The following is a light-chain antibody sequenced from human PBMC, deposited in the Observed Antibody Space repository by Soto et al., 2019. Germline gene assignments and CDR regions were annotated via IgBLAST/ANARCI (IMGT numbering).Light chain of an antibody. CDR3: QQYGRSGT. J-gene: IGKJ1*01. Sequence: IVLTQSPGTLSLSPGERATLSCRASQSVSSRYLAWYQQKPVQAPRLLIYATSSRATGIPDRFSGSGSGTDFTLTISRLEPEDFAVYYCQQYGRSGTFGQGTKVDIK. CDR1: QSVSSRY. V-gene: IGKV3-20*01. CDR2: ATS.